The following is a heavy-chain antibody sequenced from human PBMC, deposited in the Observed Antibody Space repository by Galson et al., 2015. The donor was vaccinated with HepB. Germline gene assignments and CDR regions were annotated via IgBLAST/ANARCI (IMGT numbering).Heavy chain of an antibody. D-gene: IGHD4-17*01. CDR1: GYTFTRYA. V-gene: IGHV7-4-1*02. CDR3: ARPFSKDYGDYVDWFDP. CDR2: INTNTGNP. Sequence: SVKVSCKASGYTFTRYAMNWVRQAPGQGLEWMGWINTNTGNPTYAQGFTGRFVFSLDTSVSTAYLQISSLKAEDTAVYYCARPFSKDYGDYVDWFDPWGQGTLVTVSS. J-gene: IGHJ5*02.